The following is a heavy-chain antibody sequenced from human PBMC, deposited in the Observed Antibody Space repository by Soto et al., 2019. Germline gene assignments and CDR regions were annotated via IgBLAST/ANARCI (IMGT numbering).Heavy chain of an antibody. CDR3: ARELRTLASPLDV. Sequence: QVQLVQSAPEVRKPGASVKVSCKASGYTFSDYYIYWVRQAPGQRLEWLGWINPLTTATNFALNLQATVTLSRHSTTDTIYMELSSLRSDDTAVYYCARELRTLASPLDVWGQGTLVTVSS. J-gene: IGHJ4*02. CDR2: INPLTTAT. D-gene: IGHD3-3*02. V-gene: IGHV1-2*02. CDR1: GYTFSDYY.